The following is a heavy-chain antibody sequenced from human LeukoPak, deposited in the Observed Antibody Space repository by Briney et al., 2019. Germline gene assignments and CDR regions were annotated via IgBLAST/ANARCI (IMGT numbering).Heavy chain of an antibody. J-gene: IGHJ4*02. CDR2: ISWNSGSI. V-gene: IGHV3-9*03. CDR3: AKGGSGSYTHNYFDY. CDR1: GFTFDDYA. D-gene: IGHD1-26*01. Sequence: GRSLRPSCAASGFTFDDYAMHWVRQAPGKGLEWVSGISWNSGSIGYADSVKGRFTISRDNAKNSLYLQMNSLRADDMALYYCAKGGSGSYTHNYFDYWGQGTLVTVSS.